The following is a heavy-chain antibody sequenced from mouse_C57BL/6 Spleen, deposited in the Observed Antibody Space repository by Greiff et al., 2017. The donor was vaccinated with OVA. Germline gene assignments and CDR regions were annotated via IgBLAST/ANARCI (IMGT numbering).Heavy chain of an antibody. D-gene: IGHD1-1*01. CDR3: ARSTTVDY. CDR2: INPNNGGT. Sequence: EVQLQQSGPELVKPGASVKISCKASGYTFTDYYMNWVKQSHGKSLEWIGDINPNNGGTSYNQKFKGKATLTVDESSSTAYMELRSLTSEDSAVYYCARSTTVDYWGQGTTLTVSS. V-gene: IGHV1-26*01. J-gene: IGHJ2*01. CDR1: GYTFTDYY.